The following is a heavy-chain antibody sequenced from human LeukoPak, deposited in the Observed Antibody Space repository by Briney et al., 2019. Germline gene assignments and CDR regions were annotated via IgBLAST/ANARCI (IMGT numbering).Heavy chain of an antibody. CDR1: GGSISSSSYY. CDR3: ARLKEAAAGGDQFDY. V-gene: IGHV4-39*01. CDR2: IYYSGST. D-gene: IGHD6-13*01. J-gene: IGHJ4*02. Sequence: SETLSLTCTVSGGSISSSSYYWGWIRQPPGKGLEWIGSIYYSGSTYYNPSLKSRVTISVDTSKDQFSLKLSSVTAADTAVYYCARLKEAAAGGDQFDYWGQGTLVTVSS.